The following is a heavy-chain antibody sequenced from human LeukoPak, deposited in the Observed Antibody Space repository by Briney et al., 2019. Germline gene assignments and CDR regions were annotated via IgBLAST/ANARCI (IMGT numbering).Heavy chain of an antibody. Sequence: ASVKVSCKASGYTFTGYYMHWVRQAPGQGLEWMGWINPNSGGTNYAQKFQGRVTMTRDTSISTAYMELSRLRSDDTAVYYCAIEKRVVTMVRGGFPYYYYMDVWGKGTTVTISS. J-gene: IGHJ6*03. D-gene: IGHD3-10*01. CDR1: GYTFTGYY. CDR2: INPNSGGT. CDR3: AIEKRVVTMVRGGFPYYYYMDV. V-gene: IGHV1-2*02.